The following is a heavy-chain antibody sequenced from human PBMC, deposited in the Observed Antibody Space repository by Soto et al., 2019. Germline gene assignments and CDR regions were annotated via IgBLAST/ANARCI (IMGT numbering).Heavy chain of an antibody. CDR2: IIPIPGTA. Sequence: ASVKVSCKASGGTFGSYAISWVRQAPGQGHEWMGGIIPIPGTANYAQKFQGRVTIAADESTSTAYMELSSLRSEDTAVYYCARSQGSSTSLEIYYYYYYGMDVWGQGTTVTVSS. V-gene: IGHV1-69*13. D-gene: IGHD2-2*01. CDR1: GGTFGSYA. CDR3: ARSQGSSTSLEIYYYYYYGMDV. J-gene: IGHJ6*02.